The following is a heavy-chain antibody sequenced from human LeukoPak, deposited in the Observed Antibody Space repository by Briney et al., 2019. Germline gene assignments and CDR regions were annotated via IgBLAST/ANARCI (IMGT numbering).Heavy chain of an antibody. CDR2: IYYSGST. V-gene: IGHV4-59*01. J-gene: IGHJ4*02. Sequence: TSETLSLTCTVSGGSISSYYWSWIRQPPGKGLEWIGYIYYSGSTNYNPSLKSRVTISVDTSKNQFSLTLSSVTAADTAVYYCAKSIEAYFDYWGQGTLVTVSS. D-gene: IGHD3-22*01. CDR3: AKSIEAYFDY. CDR1: GGSISSYY.